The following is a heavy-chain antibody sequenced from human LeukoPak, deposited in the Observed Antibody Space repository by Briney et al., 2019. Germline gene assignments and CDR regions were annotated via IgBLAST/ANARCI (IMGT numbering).Heavy chain of an antibody. CDR3: ARDYKWFDP. J-gene: IGHJ5*02. V-gene: IGHV4-38-2*02. CDR2: IYHSGST. Sequence: SETLSLTCTVSGYSISSGYYWGWIRQPPGKGLEWIGSIYHSGSTYYNPSLKSRVTISVDTSKNQFSLKLSSVTAADTAVYYCARDYKWFDPWGQGTLDTVSS. CDR1: GYSISSGYY.